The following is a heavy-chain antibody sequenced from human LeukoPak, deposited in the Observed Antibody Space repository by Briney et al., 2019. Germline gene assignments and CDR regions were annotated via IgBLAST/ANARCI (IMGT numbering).Heavy chain of an antibody. V-gene: IGHV4-34*01. J-gene: IGHJ4*02. D-gene: IGHD6-13*01. CDR3: VGRQQLAVGFYYFDY. Sequence: PSETLSLTCAVYGGSFSGYYWSWIRQPPGKGLEWIGEINHSGSTNYNPSLKSRVTISVDTSKNQFSLKLSSVTAADTAVYYCVGRQQLAVGFYYFDYWGQGTLVTVSS. CDR1: GGSFSGYY. CDR2: INHSGST.